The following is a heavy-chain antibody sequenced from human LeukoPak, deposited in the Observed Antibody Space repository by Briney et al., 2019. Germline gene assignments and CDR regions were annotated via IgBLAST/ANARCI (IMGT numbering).Heavy chain of an antibody. V-gene: IGHV3-7*01. Sequence: PGGSLRLSCAASGFTFSSYWMSWVRQAPGKGLEWVANIKQDGSEKYYVDSVKGRFTISRDNAKNSLYLQMNSLRAGDTAVYYCASSYYYGSGSYRPVYYFDYWGQGTLVTVSS. CDR3: ASSYYYGSGSYRPVYYFDY. D-gene: IGHD3-10*01. CDR1: GFTFSSYW. CDR2: IKQDGSEK. J-gene: IGHJ4*02.